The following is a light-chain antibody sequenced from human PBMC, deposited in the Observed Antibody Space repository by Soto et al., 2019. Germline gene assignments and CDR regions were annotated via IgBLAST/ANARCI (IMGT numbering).Light chain of an antibody. V-gene: IGLV2-8*01. CDR1: SSHDGGYNY. CDR2: EVS. CDR3: SSYAGSTFYV. J-gene: IGLJ1*01. Sequence: QSVLTQPPSASGSPGQSFTISCTGTSSHDGGYNYVSWYQQHPGKAPKLMIYEVSKRPSAVPDRFSGSKSGNAASLTVSGLQAEDEADYYCSSYAGSTFYVFGTGTKVTVL.